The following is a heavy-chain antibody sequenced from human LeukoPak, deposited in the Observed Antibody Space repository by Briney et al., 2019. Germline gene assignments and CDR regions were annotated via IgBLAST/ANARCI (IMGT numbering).Heavy chain of an antibody. CDR2: ISDGGDYT. CDR3: AKEKKSGGWPIDY. V-gene: IGHV3-23*01. D-gene: IGHD2-15*01. J-gene: IGHJ4*02. Sequence: GGPLRLSCGPSGFTFSNYAMSWVRQAPGKGLEWVSGISDGGDYTYYADSVKGRFTISRDNSKNTLYLQMNSLRADDTAVYHCAKEKKSGGWPIDYWGQGALVTVSS. CDR1: GFTFSNYA.